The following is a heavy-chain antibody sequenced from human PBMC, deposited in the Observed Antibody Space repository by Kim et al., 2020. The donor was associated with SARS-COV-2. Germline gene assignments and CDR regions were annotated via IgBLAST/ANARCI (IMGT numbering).Heavy chain of an antibody. D-gene: IGHD3-22*01. CDR2: IIPIFGTA. CDR3: ALYYYDSSGYYGAFDI. V-gene: IGHV1-69*13. CDR1: GGTFSSYA. Sequence: SVKVSCKASGGTFSSYAISWVRQAPGQGLEWMGGIIPIFGTANYAQKFQGRVTITADESTSTAYMELSSLRSEDTAVYYCALYYYDSSGYYGAFDIWGQGTMVTVSS. J-gene: IGHJ3*02.